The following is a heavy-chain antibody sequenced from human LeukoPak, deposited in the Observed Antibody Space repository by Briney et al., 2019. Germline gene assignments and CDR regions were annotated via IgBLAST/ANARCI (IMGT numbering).Heavy chain of an antibody. V-gene: IGHV3-72*01. CDR3: ARDARQSRSGTVGGYYYYGMDV. CDR1: GFTFSDHY. CDR2: IRNKADSYTT. J-gene: IGHJ6*04. Sequence: PGGSLRLSCAASGFTFSDHYMDWVRHAPGKGLEWVCRIRNKADSYTTEYAASGKGRLTISRDDSKTSLYLQMNSLKTEDTAVYYCARDARQSRSGTVGGYYYYGMDVWGKGTTVTVSS. D-gene: IGHD3-10*01.